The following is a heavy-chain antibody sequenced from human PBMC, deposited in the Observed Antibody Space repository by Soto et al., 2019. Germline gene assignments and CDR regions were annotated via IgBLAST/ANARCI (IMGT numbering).Heavy chain of an antibody. CDR2: INWNGGRT. CDR3: ARDPYGLIVVVISKFDN. Sequence: EVQVVESGGGAVRPGGSLRLSCAVSRFISDNCGMKWVRQAPGKGLEWVSGINWNGGRTGYADSVKGRLSISRDKAKNSLYLQMNRLRAEDTALYYCARDPYGLIVVVISKFDNWGQGTLVTVSS. V-gene: IGHV3-20*04. J-gene: IGHJ4*02. D-gene: IGHD3-22*01. CDR1: RFISDNCG.